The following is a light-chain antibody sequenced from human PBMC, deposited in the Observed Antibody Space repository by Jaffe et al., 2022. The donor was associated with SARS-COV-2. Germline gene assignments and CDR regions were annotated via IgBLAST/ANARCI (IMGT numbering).Light chain of an antibody. Sequence: QSVLTQPPSASGTPGQRVTISCSGASSNIGSETVNWYQQLPGTAPKLLIYTNTQRPSGVPDRFSGSKSGTSASLAISGLQSEDEADYYCAAWDDSVSAVLFGGGTKLTVL. V-gene: IGLV1-44*01. CDR2: TNT. CDR1: SSNIGSET. CDR3: AAWDDSVSAVL. J-gene: IGLJ2*01.